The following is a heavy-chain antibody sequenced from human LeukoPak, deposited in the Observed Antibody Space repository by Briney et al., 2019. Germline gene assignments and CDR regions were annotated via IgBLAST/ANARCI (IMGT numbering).Heavy chain of an antibody. CDR2: ISGSGTGT. CDR1: GFTFSSYD. D-gene: IGHD3-10*01. Sequence: GGSLRLSCAASGFTFSSYDMSWVRQAPGKGLGWASTISGSGTGTYYADSVKGRFTISRDNSKNTLYLQMNSLGAEDTAIYYCAKGSMGVILAPFDSWGQGSLVTVSS. V-gene: IGHV3-23*01. CDR3: AKGSMGVILAPFDS. J-gene: IGHJ4*02.